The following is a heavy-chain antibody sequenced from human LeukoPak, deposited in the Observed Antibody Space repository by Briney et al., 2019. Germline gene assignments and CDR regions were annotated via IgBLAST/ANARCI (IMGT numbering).Heavy chain of an antibody. Sequence: GGSLRLSCAASGFTFSNAWMSWVRQAPGKGLEWVANIKQDGSEKYYVDSVKGRFTISRDNAKNSLYLQMNSLRAEDTAVYYCARDRWELLLYPDAFDIWGQGTMVTVSS. CDR1: GFTFSNAW. J-gene: IGHJ3*02. CDR3: ARDRWELLLYPDAFDI. CDR2: IKQDGSEK. V-gene: IGHV3-7*01. D-gene: IGHD1-26*01.